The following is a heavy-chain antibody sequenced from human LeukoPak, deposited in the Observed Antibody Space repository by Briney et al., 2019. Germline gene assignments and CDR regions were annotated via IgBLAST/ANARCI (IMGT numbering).Heavy chain of an antibody. CDR1: GFTFSYYG. J-gene: IGHJ4*02. CDR3: TRASYSSGWYYFDY. V-gene: IGHV3-33*01. Sequence: GRSLRFSCAASGFTFSYYGRHWLRQAPGKGLEWVAIIWYDGSNKYYAYSVKGRFTISRDNSKNTLYLQINSLRAEDTAVYYCTRASYSSGWYYFDYWGQGTLVTVSS. D-gene: IGHD6-19*01. CDR2: IWYDGSNK.